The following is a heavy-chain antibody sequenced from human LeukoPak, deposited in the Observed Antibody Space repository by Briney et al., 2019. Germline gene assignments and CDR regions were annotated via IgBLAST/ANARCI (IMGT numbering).Heavy chain of an antibody. CDR1: GYSISSSNW. CDR3: ARHTPGYSNYHLSSFDP. J-gene: IGHJ5*02. CDR2: IYYSGST. V-gene: IGHV4-38-2*01. Sequence: PSDTLSLTCGVSGYSISSSNWWGWIRQPPGKGLEWIGSIYYSGSTYYNPSLKSRVTISVDTSKNQFSLKLSSVTAADTAVYYCARHTPGYSNYHLSSFDPWGQGTLSPSPQ. D-gene: IGHD4-11*01.